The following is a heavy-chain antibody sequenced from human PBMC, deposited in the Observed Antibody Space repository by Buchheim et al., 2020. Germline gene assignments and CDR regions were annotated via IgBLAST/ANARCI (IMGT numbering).Heavy chain of an antibody. J-gene: IGHJ4*02. CDR2: INHSGST. V-gene: IGHV4-34*01. CDR1: GGSFSGYY. D-gene: IGHD1-14*01. CDR3: ARGNNRHSDFDY. Sequence: QVQLQQWGAGLLKPSETLSLTCAVYGGSFSGYYWSWIRQPPGKGLEWIGEINHSGSTNYNPSLKSRGTISVDTSKNQFSLKLSSVTAADTAVYYCARGNNRHSDFDYWGQGTL.